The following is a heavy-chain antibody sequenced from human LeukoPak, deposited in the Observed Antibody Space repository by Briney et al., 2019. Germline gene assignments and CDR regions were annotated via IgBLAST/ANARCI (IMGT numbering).Heavy chain of an antibody. V-gene: IGHV3-30*02. J-gene: IGHJ4*02. Sequence: PGGSLRLSCAASGFTFSNYGMHWVRQAPGKGLEWVTFIRYVGSYADSVKGRFTISRDNSKNTVYLQMNSVRPEDTAVYYCAKGGDSSGCPLYWGQGTPVTVSS. CDR3: AKGGDSSGCPLY. CDR1: GFTFSNYG. CDR2: IRYVGS. D-gene: IGHD6-19*01.